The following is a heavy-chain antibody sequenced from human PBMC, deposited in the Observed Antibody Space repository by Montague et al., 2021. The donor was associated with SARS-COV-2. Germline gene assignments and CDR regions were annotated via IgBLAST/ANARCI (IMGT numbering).Heavy chain of an antibody. J-gene: IGHJ4*03. CDR3: GRGVVAATPVVDY. Sequence: SETLSLTCAVSGDSISSSYWNWIRQSAGKGLEWIGRIYPSGGTNYNPSLKSRVTMSVDTSKNQFSLKLNSVTAADTAVYYCGRGVVAATPVVDYWGRGALVTVSS. CDR1: GDSISSSY. V-gene: IGHV4-4*07. CDR2: IYPSGGT. D-gene: IGHD2-15*01.